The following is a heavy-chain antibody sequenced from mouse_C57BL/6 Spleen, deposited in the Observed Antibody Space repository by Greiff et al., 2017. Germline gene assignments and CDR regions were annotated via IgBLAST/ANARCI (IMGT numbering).Heavy chain of an antibody. CDR2: ISYDGSN. V-gene: IGHV3-6*01. J-gene: IGHJ3*01. Sequence: DVQLQESGPGLVKPSQSLSLTCSVTGYSITSGYYWNWIRQFPGNKLEWMGYISYDGSNNYNPSLKNRISITRDTSKNQFFLKLNSVTTEDTATYYWARDQRFCSNPWFAYWGQGTLVTVSA. CDR1: GYSITSGYY. CDR3: ARDQRFCSNPWFAY. D-gene: IGHD2-5*01.